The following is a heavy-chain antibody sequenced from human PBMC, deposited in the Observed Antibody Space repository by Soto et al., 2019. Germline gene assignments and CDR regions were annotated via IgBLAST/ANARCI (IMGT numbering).Heavy chain of an antibody. CDR1: GFTFSSYA. J-gene: IGHJ4*02. Sequence: QVQLVESGGGVVQPGRSLRLSCAASGFTFSSYAMHWVRQAPGKGLEWVAVISYDGSNKYYADSVKGRFTISRDNSKNTLYLQMNSLRAEDTAVYYCARETRWLQLFDDWGQGTLVTVSS. CDR3: ARETRWLQLFDD. V-gene: IGHV3-30-3*01. CDR2: ISYDGSNK. D-gene: IGHD6-19*01.